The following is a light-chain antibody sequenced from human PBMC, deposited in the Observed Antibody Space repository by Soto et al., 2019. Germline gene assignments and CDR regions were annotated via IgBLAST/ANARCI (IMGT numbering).Light chain of an antibody. V-gene: IGLV2-11*01. CDR3: CSYAGTYTLL. Sequence: QSVLTQPRSVSGSPGQSVTISCTGADGDVGDYNYVSWYQQHPGKAPKLMIYDVTKRPSGVPDRFSGSKSGNTASLTISGLQAEDEADYYCCSYAGTYTLLFGGGTKVTVL. J-gene: IGLJ2*01. CDR1: DGDVGDYNY. CDR2: DVT.